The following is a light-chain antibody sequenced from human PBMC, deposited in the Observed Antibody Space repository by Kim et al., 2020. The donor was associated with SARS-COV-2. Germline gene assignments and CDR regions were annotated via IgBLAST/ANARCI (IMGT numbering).Light chain of an antibody. Sequence: DIQMTQSPSSLSASVGDRVTITCRASQSISSYLNWYQQKPGKAPKLLIYAASSLQSGVPSRFSGSGSGTEFTLTISSLQPEDFATYYCLQHNSYPYTFGQGTKLEI. CDR1: QSISSY. CDR3: LQHNSYPYT. J-gene: IGKJ2*01. CDR2: AAS. V-gene: IGKV1-17*01.